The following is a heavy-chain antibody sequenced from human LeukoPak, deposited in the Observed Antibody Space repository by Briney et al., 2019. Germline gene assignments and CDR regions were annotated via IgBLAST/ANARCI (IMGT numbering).Heavy chain of an antibody. CDR2: IYPGDSVT. Sequence: GESLKISCKGTGYTFTSYWIGWVRQMPGKGLEWMGIIYPGDSVTRYSPSFQGQVTISADKSISTAYLQWSSLKASDTAMYYCARLRKGWFGDLSFDYWGQGTTVTVSS. CDR1: GYTFTSYW. D-gene: IGHD3-10*01. V-gene: IGHV5-51*01. J-gene: IGHJ4*02. CDR3: ARLRKGWFGDLSFDY.